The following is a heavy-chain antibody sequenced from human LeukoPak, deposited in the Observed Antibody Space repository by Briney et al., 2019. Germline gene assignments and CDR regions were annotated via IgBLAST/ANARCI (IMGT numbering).Heavy chain of an antibody. CDR1: GFTFSSYS. D-gene: IGHD3-10*01. CDR2: ISSSSSYI. J-gene: IGHJ5*02. Sequence: PGGSLRLSCAASGFTFSSYSMNWVRQAPGKGLEWVSSISSSSSYIYYADSVKGRFTISRDNAKNSLYLQMNSLRAEDTAVYYCARDSSSGRRLMVRGVMRGRWFDPWGQGTLVTVSS. V-gene: IGHV3-21*01. CDR3: ARDSSSGRRLMVRGVMRGRWFDP.